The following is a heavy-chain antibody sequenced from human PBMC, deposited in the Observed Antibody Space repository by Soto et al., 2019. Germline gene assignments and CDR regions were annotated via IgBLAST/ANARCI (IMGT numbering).Heavy chain of an antibody. V-gene: IGHV5-10-1*01. CDR3: ARHIKRTDDFWSGYYDY. J-gene: IGHJ4*02. CDR1: GYSFTSYL. CDR2: IDPSDSYT. D-gene: IGHD3-3*01. Sequence: PGESLKISFKGSGYSFTSYLISWVRQMPVKGLEWMGRIDPSDSYTNYSPSFQGHVTISADKSISTAYLQWGSLKASDTAMYYCARHIKRTDDFWSGYYDYWGQGTLVAVSS.